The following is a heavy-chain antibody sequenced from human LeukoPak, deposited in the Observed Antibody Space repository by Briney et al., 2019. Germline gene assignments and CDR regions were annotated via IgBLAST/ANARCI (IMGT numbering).Heavy chain of an antibody. V-gene: IGHV1-8*01. D-gene: IGHD1-26*01. J-gene: IGHJ4*02. CDR1: GYTCTSYD. CDR3: ARAAPPLIVGATRRVKERPYYFDY. CDR2: MNPNSGNT. Sequence: ASGKVSCKASGYTCTSYDINWVRQASGQWLEWMGWMNPNSGNTGYAQKFQGRVTMTRNTSISTAYMELSSLRSEDTAVYYCARAAPPLIVGATRRVKERPYYFDYWGQGTLVTVSS.